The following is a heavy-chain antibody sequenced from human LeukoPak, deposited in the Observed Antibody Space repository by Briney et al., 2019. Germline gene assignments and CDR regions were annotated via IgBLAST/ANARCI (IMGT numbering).Heavy chain of an antibody. CDR1: GFTFSSYS. CDR2: ISSSSSYI. Sequence: GGSLRLSCAASGFTFSSYSMNWVRQAPGKGLEGVLSISSSSSYIYYADSVKGRFTISRDNAKNSLYLQMNSLRAEDTAVYYCARDRAAAALFDYWGQGTLVTVSS. V-gene: IGHV3-21*01. J-gene: IGHJ4*02. D-gene: IGHD6-13*01. CDR3: ARDRAAAALFDY.